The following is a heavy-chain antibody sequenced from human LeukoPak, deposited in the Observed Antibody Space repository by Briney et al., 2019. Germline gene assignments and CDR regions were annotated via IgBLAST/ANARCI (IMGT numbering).Heavy chain of an antibody. Sequence: GASVKVSCKASGYTFTSYYIHWVRQAPGQGLEWMGIINPSGGSTNYAQKFQGRVTMTRDTSTSTVYLEVSSLRSEDTAVYYCARVGSTVPDYWGQGTLVTVSS. V-gene: IGHV1-46*01. CDR2: INPSGGST. CDR1: GYTFTSYY. CDR3: ARVGSTVPDY. D-gene: IGHD4-17*01. J-gene: IGHJ4*02.